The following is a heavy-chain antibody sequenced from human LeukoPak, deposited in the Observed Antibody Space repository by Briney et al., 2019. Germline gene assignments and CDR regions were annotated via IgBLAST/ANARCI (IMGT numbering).Heavy chain of an antibody. D-gene: IGHD3-10*01. J-gene: IGHJ4*02. Sequence: GSLRLSCAASGFTLSNAWMSWIREPPGKRLEWIGAIDHSGSTNYNPSLKSRVTISVDTSKNQFSLKLSSVTAADTAVYYCARATMRYGSGSYYIWFDYWGQGTLVTVSS. V-gene: IGHV4-34*01. CDR1: GFTLSNAW. CDR3: ARATMRYGSGSYYIWFDY. CDR2: IDHSGST.